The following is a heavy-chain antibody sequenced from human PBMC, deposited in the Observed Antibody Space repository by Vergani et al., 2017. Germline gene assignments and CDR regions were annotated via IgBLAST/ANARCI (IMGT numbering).Heavy chain of an antibody. D-gene: IGHD3-22*01. J-gene: IGHJ4*02. Sequence: QVQLVQSGSEVRKPGASVKVSCQVSGYSLTELTIHWVRQAPGKGLEWMGGFDPEHGEVTFAHHIQARVTMTEDRSTDTAYMVLSSLRPEDTALYYFAIVTDYYDSSGYYLDYWGQGTLGTVS. CDR1: GYSLTELT. V-gene: IGHV1-24*01. CDR3: AIVTDYYDSSGYYLDY. CDR2: FDPEHGEV.